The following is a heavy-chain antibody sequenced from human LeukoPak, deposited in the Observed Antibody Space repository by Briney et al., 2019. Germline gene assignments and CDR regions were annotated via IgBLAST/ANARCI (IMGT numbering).Heavy chain of an antibody. D-gene: IGHD2-2*01. Sequence: GGSLRLSCAASGFTFSSYGMHWVRQAPGKGLEWVAVIWYDGSNKYDADSVKGRFTISRDNSKNTLYLQMNSLRAEDTAVYYCARWFCSSTSCWFDYWGQGTLVTVSS. CDR1: GFTFSSYG. CDR3: ARWFCSSTSCWFDY. V-gene: IGHV3-33*01. J-gene: IGHJ4*02. CDR2: IWYDGSNK.